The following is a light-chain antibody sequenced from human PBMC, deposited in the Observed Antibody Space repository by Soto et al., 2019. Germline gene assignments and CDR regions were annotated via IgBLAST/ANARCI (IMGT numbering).Light chain of an antibody. J-gene: IGKJ2*01. Sequence: EIMLTQSPGTLSLSPGERATLSCRASQSVASSYLGWYQQKPGQAPRLLIYATSSRATGIPDRFSGSGSGTDFTLTISRLEPEDFAVYYCQQYGSSSYTFGQGTKLEIK. CDR1: QSVASSY. CDR3: QQYGSSSYT. CDR2: ATS. V-gene: IGKV3-20*01.